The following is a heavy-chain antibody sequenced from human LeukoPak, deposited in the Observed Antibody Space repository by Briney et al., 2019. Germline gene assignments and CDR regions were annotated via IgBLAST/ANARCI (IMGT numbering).Heavy chain of an antibody. CDR2: ISSSSSYI. J-gene: IGHJ6*03. CDR1: GFTFSNYG. CDR3: ASSRSTYYMDV. V-gene: IGHV3-21*01. D-gene: IGHD6-13*01. Sequence: GGSLRLSCAASGFTFSNYGMNWVRQAPGKGLEWVSSISSSSSYIYYADSVKGRFTISRDNAKNSLYLQMNSLRAEDTAVYYCASSRSTYYMDVWGKGTTVTVSS.